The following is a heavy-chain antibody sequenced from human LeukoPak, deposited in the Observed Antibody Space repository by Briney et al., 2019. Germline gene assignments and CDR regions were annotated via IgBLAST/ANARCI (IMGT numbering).Heavy chain of an antibody. Sequence: SETLSLTFTVSGGSISSYYWSWIRQPPGKGLEWIGYIYYSGSTNYNPSLKSRVTISVDTSKNQFSLKLSSVTAADTAVYYCARSIAVAGIDYWGQGTLVTVSS. CDR1: GGSISSYY. CDR3: ARSIAVAGIDY. J-gene: IGHJ4*02. CDR2: IYYSGST. D-gene: IGHD6-19*01. V-gene: IGHV4-59*01.